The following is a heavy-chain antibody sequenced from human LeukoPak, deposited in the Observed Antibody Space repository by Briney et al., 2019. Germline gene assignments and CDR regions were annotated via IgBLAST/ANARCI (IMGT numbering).Heavy chain of an antibody. V-gene: IGHV3-11*01. D-gene: IGHD3-3*01. J-gene: IGHJ4*02. CDR2: ISSSGSTI. Sequence: KPGGSLRLSCAASGFTFSDYYMSWIRQAPGKGLEWVSYISSSGSTIYYADSVKGRFTISRDNAKNSLYLQMNSLRAEDTAVYYCARDQAIFGAVTRPFGYWGQGTLVTVSS. CDR3: ARDQAIFGAVTRPFGY. CDR1: GFTFSDYY.